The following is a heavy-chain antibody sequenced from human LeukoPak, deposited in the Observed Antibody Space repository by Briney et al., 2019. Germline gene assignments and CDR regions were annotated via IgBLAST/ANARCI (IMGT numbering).Heavy chain of an antibody. CDR2: ISAYNGNT. Sequence: ASVKVSCKASGYTFTSYGISWVRQAPGHGLEGMGWISAYNGNTNYAQKLQGRVTMTTDTSTSTAYMELRSLRSDDTAVYYCARDGTTTTRKTVDYWGQGTLVTVSS. V-gene: IGHV1-18*01. CDR1: GYTFTSYG. D-gene: IGHD5-24*01. J-gene: IGHJ4*02. CDR3: ARDGTTTTRKTVDY.